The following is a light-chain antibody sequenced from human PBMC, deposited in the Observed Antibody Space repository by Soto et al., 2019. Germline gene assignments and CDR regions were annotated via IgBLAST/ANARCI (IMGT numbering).Light chain of an antibody. Sequence: DIVLTQSPVTLSLSPGERATLSCRTSQSVSSNYLAWYQQKPGQAPMLLIYGASTRATGIPDRFSGSGSGADFTLTISRLQPEDFAVYYCQQYNTSPWTFGQGTKVEIK. CDR2: GAS. J-gene: IGKJ1*01. CDR1: QSVSSNY. V-gene: IGKV3-20*01. CDR3: QQYNTSPWT.